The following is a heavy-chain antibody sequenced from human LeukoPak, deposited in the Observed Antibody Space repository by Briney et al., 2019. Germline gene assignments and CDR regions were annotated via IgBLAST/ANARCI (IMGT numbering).Heavy chain of an antibody. CDR2: IHYSGST. CDR1: GGSISSYY. CDR3: ARDIGGAMDV. D-gene: IGHD2-15*01. Sequence: PSETLSLTCTVSGGSISSYYWSWIRQPPGKGLEWIGYIHYSGSTNYNPSLKSRVTISVDTSKNQFSLKLSSVPAADTAVYYCARDIGGAMDVWGKGTTVTVSS. J-gene: IGHJ6*03. V-gene: IGHV4-59*01.